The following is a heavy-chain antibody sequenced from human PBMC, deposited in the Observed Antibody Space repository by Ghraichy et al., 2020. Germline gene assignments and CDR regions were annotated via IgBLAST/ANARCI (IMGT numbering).Heavy chain of an antibody. D-gene: IGHD3-3*01. J-gene: IGHJ3*02. Sequence: SETLSLTCTISGGSISVYYWSWIRQPPGKGLEWIGNIYYTGSTNYNPSLKSRVTISIDTSKNQFSLKLSSVTAADTAVYYCARFDTIFGVNYAFDIWGQGTMVTVSS. CDR2: IYYTGST. CDR3: ARFDTIFGVNYAFDI. V-gene: IGHV4-59*01. CDR1: GGSISVYY.